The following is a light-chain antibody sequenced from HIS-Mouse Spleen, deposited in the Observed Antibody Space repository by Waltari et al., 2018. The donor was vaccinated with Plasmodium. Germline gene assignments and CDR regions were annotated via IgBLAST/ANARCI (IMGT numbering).Light chain of an antibody. CDR3: QQSYSTWT. J-gene: IGKJ1*01. CDR2: AAS. V-gene: IGKV1-39*01. CDR1: QSISSY. Sequence: DIQMTQSPSSLSASVGDRVTITCRASQSISSYLNWSQQKPGKAPKLLIYAASSLQSGVTSRVSGSGSGTDFTLTISSLQPEDFATYYCQQSYSTWTFGQGTKVEIK.